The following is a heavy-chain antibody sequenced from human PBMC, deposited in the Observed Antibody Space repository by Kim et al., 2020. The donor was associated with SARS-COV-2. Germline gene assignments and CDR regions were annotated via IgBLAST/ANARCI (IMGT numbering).Heavy chain of an antibody. Sequence: SETLSLTCTVSGGSISSYYWSWIRQPPGKGLEWIGYIYYSGSTNYNPSLKSRVTISVDTSKNQFSLKLSSVTAADTAVYYCARDRGRGWLGTYYYYGMDVWGQGTTVTVSS. J-gene: IGHJ6*02. CDR2: IYYSGST. CDR3: ARDRGRGWLGTYYYYGMDV. CDR1: GGSISSYY. V-gene: IGHV4-59*01. D-gene: IGHD3-10*01.